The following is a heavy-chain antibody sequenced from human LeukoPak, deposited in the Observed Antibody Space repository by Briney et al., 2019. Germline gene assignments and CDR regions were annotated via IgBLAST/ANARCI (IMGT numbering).Heavy chain of an antibody. CDR2: INPNSGGT. D-gene: IGHD6-6*01. CDR1: GYTFTGYY. Sequence: WASVTVSCKASGYTFTGYYMHWVRQAPGQGLEWMGWINPNSGGTNYAQKFQGRVTMTRDTSISTAYMELSRLRSDDTAVYYCARVAGEIAARRGSPYWGQGTLVTVSS. V-gene: IGHV1-2*02. CDR3: ARVAGEIAARRGSPY. J-gene: IGHJ4*02.